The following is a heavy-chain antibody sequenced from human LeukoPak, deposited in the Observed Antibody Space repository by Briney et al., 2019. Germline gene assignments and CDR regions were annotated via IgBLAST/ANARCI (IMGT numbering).Heavy chain of an antibody. CDR3: AKDYSGSYYYFDY. Sequence: GGSLRLSCAASGFTFSNYAMSWVRQAPGKGLEWVSTISGSGDSTYYADSVKGRFTISRDNSKNTLYLQMNSPRAEDTAAYYCAKDYSGSYYYFDYWGQGTLVTVSS. V-gene: IGHV3-23*01. CDR1: GFTFSNYA. CDR2: ISGSGDST. D-gene: IGHD1-26*01. J-gene: IGHJ4*02.